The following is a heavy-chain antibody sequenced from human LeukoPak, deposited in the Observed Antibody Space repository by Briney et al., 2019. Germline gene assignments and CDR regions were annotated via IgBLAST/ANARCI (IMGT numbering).Heavy chain of an antibody. J-gene: IGHJ4*02. CDR1: GGSISSYY. Sequence: SETLSLTCTVSGGSISSYYWSWIRQPPGKGLEWIGYIYYSGSTNYNPSLKSRVTISVDTSKNQFSLKLSSVTAADTAVYYCARRPNYGGNWYFDYWGQGTLVTVSS. CDR3: ARRPNYGGNWYFDY. V-gene: IGHV4-59*08. D-gene: IGHD4-23*01. CDR2: IYYSGST.